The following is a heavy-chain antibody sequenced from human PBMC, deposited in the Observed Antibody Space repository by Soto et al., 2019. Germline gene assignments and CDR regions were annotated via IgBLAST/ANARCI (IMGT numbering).Heavy chain of an antibody. Sequence: SETLSLTCTVSGGSISSGDYYWSWIRQPPGKGLEWIGYIYYSGSTYYNPSLKSRVTISVDTSKNQFSLKLSSVTAADTAVYYCARAPIVVVPAATPYGMDVWGQGATVTVSS. V-gene: IGHV4-30-4*01. J-gene: IGHJ6*02. CDR3: ARAPIVVVPAATPYGMDV. D-gene: IGHD2-2*01. CDR2: IYYSGST. CDR1: GGSISSGDYY.